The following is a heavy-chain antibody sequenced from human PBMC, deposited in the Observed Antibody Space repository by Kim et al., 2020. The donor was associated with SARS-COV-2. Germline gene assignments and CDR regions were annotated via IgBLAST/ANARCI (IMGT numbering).Heavy chain of an antibody. V-gene: IGHV3-21*01. CDR2: ISSSSSYI. J-gene: IGHJ6*02. CDR1: GVTFSSYS. D-gene: IGHD6-13*01. CDR3: ASLVAAGARNDYYYDMDV. Sequence: GGSLRLSCAASGVTFSSYSMNWVRQAPGKGLEWVSSISSSSSYIYYADSVKGRFTISRDNAKNSLYLQMNSLGAEDTAVYYCASLVAAGARNDYYYDMDVWGQGTTVTVSS.